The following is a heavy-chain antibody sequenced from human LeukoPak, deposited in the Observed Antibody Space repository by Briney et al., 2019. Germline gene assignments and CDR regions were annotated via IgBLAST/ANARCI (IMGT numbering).Heavy chain of an antibody. V-gene: IGHV3-7*01. D-gene: IGHD6-19*01. Sequence: GGSLRLSCAASGFIFSSFGMHWVRQAPGKGLEWVANIKEDGSEKHYVDSVKGRFTISRDNAKKSLYLQMNSLRAEDTAVYYCARDRAVAGLFDSWGQGTLVTVSS. J-gene: IGHJ4*02. CDR2: IKEDGSEK. CDR1: GFIFSSFG. CDR3: ARDRAVAGLFDS.